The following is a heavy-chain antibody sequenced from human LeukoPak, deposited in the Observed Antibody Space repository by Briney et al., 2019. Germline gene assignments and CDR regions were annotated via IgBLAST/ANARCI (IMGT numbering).Heavy chain of an antibody. Sequence: GGSLRLSCATSGFTFSNYWMNWVRQAPGKGLEWVAKIKEDGSERYYVDSVKGRFTISRDNAKNSLYLQMNSLRAEDTAVYYCATGYSSSWYGNWFDPWGQGTLVTVSS. CDR1: GFTFSNYW. D-gene: IGHD6-13*01. V-gene: IGHV3-7*01. CDR3: ATGYSSSWYGNWFDP. J-gene: IGHJ5*02. CDR2: IKEDGSER.